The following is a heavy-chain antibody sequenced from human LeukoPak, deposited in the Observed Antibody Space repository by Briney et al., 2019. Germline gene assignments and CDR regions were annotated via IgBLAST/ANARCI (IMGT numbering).Heavy chain of an antibody. CDR2: ISCRGGST. D-gene: IGHD7-27*01. CDR1: GFTFSSYA. J-gene: IGHJ5*02. V-gene: IGHV3-23*01. Sequence: GGSLRLSCAASGFTFSSYAMSWVRQAPGKGLEWVSAISCRGGSTYYADHVKRRFTISRDNSKNTLYLQMSSLRAEDTAVYYCAKESPGSASWGHSNWFDPWGQGTLVTVSS. CDR3: AKESPGSASWGHSNWFDP.